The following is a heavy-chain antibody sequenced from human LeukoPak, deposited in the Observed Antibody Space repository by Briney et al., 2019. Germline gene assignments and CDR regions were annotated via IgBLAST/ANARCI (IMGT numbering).Heavy chain of an antibody. CDR3: ARLIDDCSGGSCHRPNYYYYMDV. CDR2: IIPIFGTA. V-gene: IGHV1-69*05. D-gene: IGHD2-15*01. J-gene: IGHJ6*03. Sequence: ASVKVSCKASGGTFSSYAISWVRQAPGQGLEWMGGIIPIFGTANYAQKFQGRVTITTDESTSTAYMELSSLRSEDTAVYYCARLIDDCSGGSCHRPNYYYYMDVWGKGTTVTVSS. CDR1: GGTFSSYA.